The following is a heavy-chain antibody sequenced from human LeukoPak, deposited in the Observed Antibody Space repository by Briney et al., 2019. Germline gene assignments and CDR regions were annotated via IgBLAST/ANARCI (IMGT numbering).Heavy chain of an antibody. Sequence: GGSLRLSCAASGFSFSDYEMNWVRQAPGKGLEWLSYIGFSVSTIHYADSVKGRFTISRDNAEKTLYLQMNSLRAEDTAVYYCARDGGRPADFYFDSWGQGCLVTVSS. J-gene: IGHJ4*02. CDR2: IGFSVSTI. D-gene: IGHD3-3*01. V-gene: IGHV3-48*03. CDR1: GFSFSDYE. CDR3: ARDGGRPADFYFDS.